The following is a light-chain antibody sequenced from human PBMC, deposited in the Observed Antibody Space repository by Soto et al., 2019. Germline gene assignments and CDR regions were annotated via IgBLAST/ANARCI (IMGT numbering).Light chain of an antibody. CDR2: KAS. CDR1: QSISRW. J-gene: IGKJ5*01. V-gene: IGKV1-5*03. Sequence: IQMTQSPSSLSASVGNIFTITCRASQSISRWLAWYQQKPVKAPKPLIYKASSLESGVPSRFRGSGSGTEFTLTISSLQSEDFAVYYCQQYNNWPTITFGQGTRLEIK. CDR3: QQYNNWPTIT.